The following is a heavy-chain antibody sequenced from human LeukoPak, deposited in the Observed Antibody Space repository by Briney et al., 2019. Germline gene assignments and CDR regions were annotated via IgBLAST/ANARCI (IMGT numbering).Heavy chain of an antibody. D-gene: IGHD3-22*01. J-gene: IGHJ6*02. Sequence: ASVKVSCKASGYTFTSYGISWVRQAPGQGLEWMGWISAYNGNTNYAQKLQGRVTMTTDTSTSTAYMELSSLRSEDTAVYYCAREYYYDSSGPASLGMDVWGQGTTVTVSS. CDR2: ISAYNGNT. CDR3: AREYYYDSSGPASLGMDV. CDR1: GYTFTSYG. V-gene: IGHV1-18*01.